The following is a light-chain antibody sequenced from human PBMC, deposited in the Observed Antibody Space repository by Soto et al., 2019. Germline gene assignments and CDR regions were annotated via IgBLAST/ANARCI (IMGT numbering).Light chain of an antibody. CDR2: GAS. V-gene: IGKV3-20*01. CDR1: QSVSNNY. Sequence: EIVLTQSPGTLSLSPGARATLSCRASQSVSNNYLAWYQQKPGQAPRLLIYGASNRATGIPDRFSGSGSGTDLTITISRLEPEDCEVYDGQQYGSSPLTFGPGTKVDIK. J-gene: IGKJ3*01. CDR3: QQYGSSPLT.